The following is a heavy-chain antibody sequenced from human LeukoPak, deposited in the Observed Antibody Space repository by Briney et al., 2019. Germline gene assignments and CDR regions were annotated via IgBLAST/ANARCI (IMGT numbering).Heavy chain of an antibody. CDR3: AXXXXXXWXXP. V-gene: IGHV3-53*01. J-gene: IGHJ5*02. CDR2: IYSGGST. Sequence: RQXXGXGXXWVSVIYSGGSTYXADAVKGRFTISXDXXXXXXYLQMKSLRAEDTAVYYCAXXXXXXWXXPWXQGTLVTVSS.